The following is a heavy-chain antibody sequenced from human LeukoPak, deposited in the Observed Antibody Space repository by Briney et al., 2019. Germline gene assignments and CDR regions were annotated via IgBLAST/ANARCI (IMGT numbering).Heavy chain of an antibody. D-gene: IGHD7-27*01. CDR3: ARAPLGHAFDI. CDR2: INSNSGGT. V-gene: IGHV1-2*02. J-gene: IGHJ3*02. Sequence: ASVKVSCKASGYTFTTYHLHWVRQAPGQGLEWMAWINSNSGGTNYAQRFQGRVTMTRDTSISTAYMELSSLRSDDTAVYYCARAPLGHAFDIWGQGTLVTVSS. CDR1: GYTFTTYH.